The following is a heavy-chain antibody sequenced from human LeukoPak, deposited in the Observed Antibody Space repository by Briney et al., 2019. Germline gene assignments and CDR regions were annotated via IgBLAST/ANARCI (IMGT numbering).Heavy chain of an antibody. CDR3: ARQEPLEGGYMDV. D-gene: IGHD1-26*01. CDR1: GYSFTSYW. J-gene: IGHJ6*03. CDR2: VYPGDSDT. Sequence: GESLKISCKGSGYSFTSYWIGWVRQMPGKGLEWMGIVYPGDSDTRYSPSFQGQVTISADKSISTAYLQWSSLKASDTAMYYCARQEPLEGGYMDVWGKGTTVTVSS. V-gene: IGHV5-51*01.